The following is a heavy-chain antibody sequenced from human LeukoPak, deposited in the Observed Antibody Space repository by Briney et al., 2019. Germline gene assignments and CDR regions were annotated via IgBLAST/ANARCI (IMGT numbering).Heavy chain of an antibody. CDR1: GFTFSTYA. Sequence: GGSLRLSCAASGFTFSTYAMSWVRQAPGKGLAWVASVKSDGAGTHYADSVKGRFTISRDNSKNTLYLQMNSLRAEDTAVYYCARSVWFLSSWYYFDYWGQGTLVTVSS. J-gene: IGHJ4*02. CDR3: ARSVWFLSSWYYFDY. CDR2: VKSDGAGT. D-gene: IGHD6-13*01. V-gene: IGHV3-23*01.